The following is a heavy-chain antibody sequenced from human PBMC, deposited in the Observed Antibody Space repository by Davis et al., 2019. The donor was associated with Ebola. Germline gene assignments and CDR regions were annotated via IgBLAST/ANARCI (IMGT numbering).Heavy chain of an antibody. V-gene: IGHV5-51*01. D-gene: IGHD6-19*01. CDR1: GYSFTSYW. CDR2: IYPGDSDT. Sequence: GESLKISCKGSGYSFTSYWIGWVRQMPGKGLEWMGIIYPGDSDTRYSPSFQGQVTISADKSISTAYLQWSSLKASDTAMYYCARGSGRHYYYYGMDVWGQGTTVTVSS. CDR3: ARGSGRHYYYYGMDV. J-gene: IGHJ6*02.